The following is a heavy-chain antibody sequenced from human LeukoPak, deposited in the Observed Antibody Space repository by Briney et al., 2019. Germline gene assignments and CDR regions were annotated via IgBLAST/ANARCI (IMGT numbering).Heavy chain of an antibody. J-gene: IGHJ4*02. V-gene: IGHV1-2*02. CDR1: GYTFTGYY. CDR2: IHPSSGDI. CDR3: ARVRGYDYVWGSCPY. D-gene: IGHD3-16*01. Sequence: ASVKVSCKASGYTFTGYYMQWVRQAPGQGLEWMRWIHPSSGDINYSQKFQDRVTMTRDTSISTAYMELSRLTSDDTAVYYCARVRGYDYVWGSCPYWGQGTLVTVSS.